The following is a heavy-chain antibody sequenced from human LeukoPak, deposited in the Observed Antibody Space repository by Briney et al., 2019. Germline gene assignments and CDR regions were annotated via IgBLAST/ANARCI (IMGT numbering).Heavy chain of an antibody. Sequence: SETLSLTCTVSGGSISSYYWSWVRQPPGKGLEWIGYIYYSGSTNYNPSLKSRVTISVGTSKNQFSLKLSSVTAADTAVYYCARDGNPFDYWGQGTLVTVSS. D-gene: IGHD1-14*01. V-gene: IGHV4-59*01. CDR1: GGSISSYY. CDR3: ARDGNPFDY. J-gene: IGHJ4*02. CDR2: IYYSGST.